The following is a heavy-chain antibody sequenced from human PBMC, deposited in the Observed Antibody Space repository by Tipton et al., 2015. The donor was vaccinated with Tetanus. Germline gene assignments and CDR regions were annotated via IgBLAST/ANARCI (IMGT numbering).Heavy chain of an antibody. V-gene: IGHV1-46*01. CDR3: ARSYDFYDSTGYTDDGMDV. J-gene: IGHJ6*02. D-gene: IGHD3-22*01. Sequence: QLVQSGAEVKKPGASVKVSCKASGYTFTNYYMHWVRQAPGQGLEWMGVINPSAGTTGYEQKFQGRVIMTRDTSTTTVYMELNSLRSEDTAVFYCARSYDFYDSTGYTDDGMDVWGQGTSVTVSS. CDR1: GYTFTNYY. CDR2: INPSAGTT.